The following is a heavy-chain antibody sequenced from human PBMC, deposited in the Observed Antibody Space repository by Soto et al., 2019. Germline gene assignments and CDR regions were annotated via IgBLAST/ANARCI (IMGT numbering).Heavy chain of an antibody. CDR1: GYTFTGYY. CDR3: ARDGSSSWYGYYYYGMDV. Sequence: ASVKVSCKASGYTFTGYYMHWVRQAPGQGLEWMGWINPNSGGTNYAQKIQGWVTMTRDTSISTAYMELSRLRSDDTAVYYCARDGSSSWYGYYYYGMDVWGQGTTVTVSS. CDR2: INPNSGGT. J-gene: IGHJ6*02. D-gene: IGHD6-13*01. V-gene: IGHV1-2*04.